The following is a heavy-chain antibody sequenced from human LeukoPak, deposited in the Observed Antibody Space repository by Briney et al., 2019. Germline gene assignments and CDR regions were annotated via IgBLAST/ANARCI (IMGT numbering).Heavy chain of an antibody. CDR1: GFTFSRYG. CDR2: ISYDRSNE. Sequence: PGGSLRLSCAASGFTFSRYGMHWVRQAPGKGLEWVAAISYDRSNEYYADSVKGRFTISRDNSKNTLYLQMNSLRGEDTAVYYCASVDTAMVTMDYWGQGTLVTVSS. D-gene: IGHD5-18*01. CDR3: ASVDTAMVTMDY. J-gene: IGHJ4*02. V-gene: IGHV3-30*03.